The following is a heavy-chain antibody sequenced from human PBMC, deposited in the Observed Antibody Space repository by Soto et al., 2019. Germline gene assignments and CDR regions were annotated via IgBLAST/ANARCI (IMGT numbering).Heavy chain of an antibody. CDR1: GGSISSYY. V-gene: IGHV4-59*01. J-gene: IGHJ4*02. CDR2: IYYSGST. Sequence: QVQLQESGPGLVKPSETLSLTCTVSGGSISSYYWSWIRQPPGKGLEWIGYIYYSGSTNYNPSLKSPVPISVDTSKNQFSLKLSSVTAADTAVYYCASDRAPPGDFDYWGQGTLVTVSS. CDR3: ASDRAPPGDFDY. D-gene: IGHD3-10*01.